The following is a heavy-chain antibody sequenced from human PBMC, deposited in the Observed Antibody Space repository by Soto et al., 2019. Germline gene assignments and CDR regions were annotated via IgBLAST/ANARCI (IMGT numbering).Heavy chain of an antibody. D-gene: IGHD3-10*01. CDR2: ISPHKDNT. J-gene: IGHJ4*02. CDR3: ARDLDGSGSYYTKY. CDR1: GYTFSSIG. V-gene: IGHV1-18*01. Sequence: QVQLAQSGAEVKKPGASVKVSCKTSGYTFSSIGISWVRQAPGQGLEWMGWISPHKDNTYYAQRLQGRVTMTTDTSTSTAYMELRSLRSDDTAVYFCARDLDGSGSYYTKYWGQGTLVTVSS.